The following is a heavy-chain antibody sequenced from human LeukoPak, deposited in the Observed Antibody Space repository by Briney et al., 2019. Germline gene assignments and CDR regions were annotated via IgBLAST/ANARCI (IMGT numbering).Heavy chain of an antibody. D-gene: IGHD6-13*01. Sequence: GGSLRLSCAASGFTFSSYAISWVRQAPGKGLEWVSAISGSGGSTYYADSVKGRFTISRDNSKNTLYLQMNSLRAEDTAVYYCAKDLLYSRYNWFDPWGQGTLVTVSS. V-gene: IGHV3-23*01. CDR2: ISGSGGST. CDR3: AKDLLYSRYNWFDP. J-gene: IGHJ5*02. CDR1: GFTFSSYA.